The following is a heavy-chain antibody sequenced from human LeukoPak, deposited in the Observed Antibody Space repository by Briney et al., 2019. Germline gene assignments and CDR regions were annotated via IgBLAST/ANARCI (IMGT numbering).Heavy chain of an antibody. D-gene: IGHD1-26*01. Sequence: PGGSLRLSCAASGFTFSSCWMSWVRQAPGKGLEWVANIKQDGSEKYYVDSVKGRFTISRDNAKNSLYLQMNSLRAEDTAVYYCARDKYGGATFDWGQGTLVTVSS. V-gene: IGHV3-7*01. CDR1: GFTFSSCW. CDR3: ARDKYGGATFD. CDR2: IKQDGSEK. J-gene: IGHJ4*02.